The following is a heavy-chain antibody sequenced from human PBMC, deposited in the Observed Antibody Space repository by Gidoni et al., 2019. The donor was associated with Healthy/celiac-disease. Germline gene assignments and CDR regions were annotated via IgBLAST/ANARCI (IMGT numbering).Heavy chain of an antibody. CDR1: GGSISSYY. Sequence: QVQLQESCPALVKPSETLSLTCTVSGGSISSYYWSWIRQPPGKGLEWIGYIYYSGSTNYNPSLKSRVTISVDTSKNQFSLKLSSVTAADTAVYYCARGGGARDAFDIWSQGTMVTVSS. J-gene: IGHJ3*02. D-gene: IGHD3-10*01. V-gene: IGHV4-59*01. CDR2: IYYSGST. CDR3: ARGGGARDAFDI.